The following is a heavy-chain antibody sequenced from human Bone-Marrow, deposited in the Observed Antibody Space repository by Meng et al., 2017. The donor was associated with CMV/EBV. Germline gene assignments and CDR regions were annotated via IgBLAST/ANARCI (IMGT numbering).Heavy chain of an antibody. CDR1: GGTFRSYA. Sequence: SVKVSCKASGGTFRSYAINWVRQAPGQGLEWMGGIIPIFGTANYAQKFQGRVTITTDESTSTAYMELSSLRSEDTAVYYCARVSGGWYFRPPTTGFDYWGQGTLVTVSS. D-gene: IGHD6-19*01. CDR2: IIPIFGTA. V-gene: IGHV1-69*05. J-gene: IGHJ4*02. CDR3: ARVSGGWYFRPPTTGFDY.